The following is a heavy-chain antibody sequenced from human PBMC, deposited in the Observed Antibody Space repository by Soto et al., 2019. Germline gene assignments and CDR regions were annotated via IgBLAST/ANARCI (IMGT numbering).Heavy chain of an antibody. Sequence: QVQLQQWGAGLLKPSETLSLTCAVYGGSFSGYYWSWIRQPPGKGLEWIGEINHSGSTNYNPSLKSRVTISVDTSKNQFSRKLSSVTAADTAVYYCARVYCSSTSCYNWFDPWGQGTLVTVSS. J-gene: IGHJ5*02. CDR3: ARVYCSSTSCYNWFDP. D-gene: IGHD2-2*01. CDR1: GGSFSGYY. V-gene: IGHV4-34*01. CDR2: INHSGST.